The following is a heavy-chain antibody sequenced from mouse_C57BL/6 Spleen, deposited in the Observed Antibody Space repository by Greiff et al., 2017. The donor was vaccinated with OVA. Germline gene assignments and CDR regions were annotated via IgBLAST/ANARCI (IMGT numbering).Heavy chain of an antibody. J-gene: IGHJ1*03. CDR1: GFNIKDYY. D-gene: IGHD1-1*01. Sequence: VHVKQSGAELVKPGASVKLSCTASGFNIKDYYMHWVKQRTEQGLEWIGRIDPEDGETKYAPKFQGKATITADTSSNTAYLQLSSLTSEDTAVYYCARLHYYGSSYRYFDVWGTGTTVTVSS. V-gene: IGHV14-2*01. CDR2: IDPEDGET. CDR3: ARLHYYGSSYRYFDV.